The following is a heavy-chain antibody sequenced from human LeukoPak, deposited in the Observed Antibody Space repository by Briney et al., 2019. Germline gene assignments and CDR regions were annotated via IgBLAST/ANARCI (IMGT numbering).Heavy chain of an antibody. CDR3: ARGESGSYYNGY. V-gene: IGHV3-74*01. D-gene: IGHD3-10*01. CDR1: GFTFSSYS. J-gene: IGHJ4*02. Sequence: GGSLRLSCAASGFTFSSYSMNWVRQAPGKGLVWVSRIDSDGSRTNYADSVKGRFTISRDNAKNTLYLQMNSLRAEDTAVYYCARGESGSYYNGYWGQGTLLTVSS. CDR2: IDSDGSRT.